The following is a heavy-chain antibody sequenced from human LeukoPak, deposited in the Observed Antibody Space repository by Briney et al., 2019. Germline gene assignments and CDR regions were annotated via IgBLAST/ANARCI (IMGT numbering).Heavy chain of an antibody. CDR2: IYDSGST. Sequence: PSETLSLTCTVSGGSITGYFWSWIRQPPGKGLDWIGFIYDSGSTNYDPSLNSRVTISVDTSKNQFSLKLTSVTAADTAVYYCARRNIVVVPAAPTADNWFDPWGQGTLVTVSS. CDR3: ARRNIVVVPAAPTADNWFDP. D-gene: IGHD2-2*01. J-gene: IGHJ5*02. CDR1: GGSITGYF. V-gene: IGHV4-59*08.